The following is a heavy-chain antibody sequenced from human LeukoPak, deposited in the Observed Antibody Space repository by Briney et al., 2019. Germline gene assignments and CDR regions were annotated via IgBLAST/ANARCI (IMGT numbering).Heavy chain of an antibody. CDR3: ARIAVADTLFFDY. V-gene: IGHV4-61*01. J-gene: IGHJ4*02. D-gene: IGHD6-19*01. Sequence: SETLSLTCTVSGGPVSSGSYYWSWIRQPPGKGLEWIGYIYYSGSTNYNPSLKSRVTISVDTSKNQFSLKLSSVTAADTAVYYCARIAVADTLFFDYWGQGTLVTVSS. CDR2: IYYSGST. CDR1: GGPVSSGSYY.